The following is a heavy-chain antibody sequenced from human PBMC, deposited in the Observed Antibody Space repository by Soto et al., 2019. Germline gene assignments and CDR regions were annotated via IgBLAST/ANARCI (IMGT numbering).Heavy chain of an antibody. Sequence: TLSLTCAVSGGSISSGGYSWSWIRQPPGKGLEWIGYIYHSGSTYYNPSLKSRVTISVDRSKNQFSLKLSSVTAADTAVYYCARVLLWFGESHYYYYGMDVWGQGTTVT. CDR2: IYHSGST. D-gene: IGHD3-10*01. J-gene: IGHJ6*02. V-gene: IGHV4-30-2*01. CDR3: ARVLLWFGESHYYYYGMDV. CDR1: GGSISSGGYS.